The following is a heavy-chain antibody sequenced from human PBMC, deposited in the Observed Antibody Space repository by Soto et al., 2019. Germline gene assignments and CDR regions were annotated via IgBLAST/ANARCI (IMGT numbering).Heavy chain of an antibody. CDR2: INHSGST. D-gene: IGHD3-10*01. CDR1: GGSFSGYY. Sequence: SETLSLTCAVYGGSFSGYYWSWIRQPPGKGLEWIGEINHSGSTNYNPSLKSRVTISVDTSKNQFSLKLSSVTAADTAVYYCARGGMLATIYYYGSGSYLQDYYYYYGMDVWGQGTTVTAP. J-gene: IGHJ6*02. V-gene: IGHV4-34*01. CDR3: ARGGMLATIYYYGSGSYLQDYYYYYGMDV.